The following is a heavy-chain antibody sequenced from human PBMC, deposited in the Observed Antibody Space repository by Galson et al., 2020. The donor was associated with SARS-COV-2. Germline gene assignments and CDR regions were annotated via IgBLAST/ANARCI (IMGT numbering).Heavy chain of an antibody. CDR1: GGSISSYY. CDR2: IYYSGST. CDR3: ARQHGWYFDL. Sequence: SETLSLTCTVSGGSISSYYWSWIRQPPGKGLDWIGYIYYSGSTNYNPSLKSRVTISVDTSKNQFSLKLSSVTAADTAVYYCARQHGWYFDLWGRGTLVTVSS. J-gene: IGHJ2*01. V-gene: IGHV4-59*08.